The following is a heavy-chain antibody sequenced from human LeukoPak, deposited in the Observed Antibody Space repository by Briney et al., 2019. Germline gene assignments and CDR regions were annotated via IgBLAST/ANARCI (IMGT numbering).Heavy chain of an antibody. CDR3: ARDVRGDAFDI. Sequence: GGSLRLSSAASGFTFSSYSMDWVRQAPGKGLEWVSSISSSSSYIYYADSVKGRFTISRDNAKNSLYLQMNSLRAEDTAVYYCARDVRGDAFDIWGQGTMVTVSS. J-gene: IGHJ3*02. CDR2: ISSSSSYI. V-gene: IGHV3-21*01. D-gene: IGHD3-16*01. CDR1: GFTFSSYS.